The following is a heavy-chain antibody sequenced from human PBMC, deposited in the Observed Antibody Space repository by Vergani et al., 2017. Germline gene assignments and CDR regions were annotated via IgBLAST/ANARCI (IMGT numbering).Heavy chain of an antibody. CDR3: ARDVRIAARPGSAFDI. CDR1: GFTFSSYG. V-gene: IGHV3-48*04. J-gene: IGHJ3*02. CDR2: ISSSGSTI. D-gene: IGHD6-6*01. Sequence: VQLVESGGGVVQPGRSLRLSCAASGFTFSSYGMHWVRQAPGKGLEWVSYISSSGSTIYYADSVKGRFTISRDNAKNSLYLQMNSLRAEDTAVYYCARDVRIAARPGSAFDIWGQGTMVTVSS.